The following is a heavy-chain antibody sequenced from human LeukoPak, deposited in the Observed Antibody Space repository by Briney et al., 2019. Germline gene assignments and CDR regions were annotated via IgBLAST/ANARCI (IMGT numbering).Heavy chain of an antibody. CDR3: ARARVAGPIDY. CDR1: GGSFSGYY. V-gene: IGHV4-34*01. D-gene: IGHD6-19*01. Sequence: PSETLSLTCAVYGGSFSGYYWSWILQPPGKGLEWIGEINHSGSTNYNPSLKSRVTISVDTSKNQFSLKLSSVTAADTAVYYCARARVAGPIDYWGQGTLVTVSS. J-gene: IGHJ4*02. CDR2: INHSGST.